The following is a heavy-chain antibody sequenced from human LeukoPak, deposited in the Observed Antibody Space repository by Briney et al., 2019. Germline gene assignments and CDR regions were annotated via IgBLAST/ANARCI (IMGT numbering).Heavy chain of an antibody. Sequence: SETLSLTCAVYGGSFSGYYWSWIRQPPGKGLEWIGEINHSGSTNYNPSLKSRVTISVDTSKNQFSLKLSSVTAADTAVYCCARGPDSYLLPPDYWGQEPWSPSPQ. D-gene: IGHD2-21*01. CDR2: INHSGST. CDR1: GGSFSGYY. V-gene: IGHV4-34*01. J-gene: IGHJ4*01. CDR3: ARGPDSYLLPPDY.